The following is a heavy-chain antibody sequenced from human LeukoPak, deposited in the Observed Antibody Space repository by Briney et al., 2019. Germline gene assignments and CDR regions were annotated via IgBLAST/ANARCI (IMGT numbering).Heavy chain of an antibody. CDR2: IYSDGST. V-gene: IGHV3-53*04. CDR3: AKDLNTAPDY. D-gene: IGHD5-18*01. CDR1: GFTVSSNY. J-gene: IGHJ4*02. Sequence: PGGSLRLSCAASGFTVSSNYMSCVRQAPGKGLEWVSVIYSDGSTYYADSVKGRFTISRNNSKNTLYLQMNSLRAEDTAVYYCAKDLNTAPDYWGQGTLVTVSS.